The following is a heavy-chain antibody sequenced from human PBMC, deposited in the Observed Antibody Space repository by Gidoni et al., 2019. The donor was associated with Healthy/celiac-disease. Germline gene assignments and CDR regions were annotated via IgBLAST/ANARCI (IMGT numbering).Heavy chain of an antibody. CDR2: INPSGGST. Sequence: QVQLVQSGAEVKKTGASVKVSCKAAGYTFTSYHMHWVRQAPGQGLEWMGIINPSGGSTSYAQKFQGRVTMTRDTSTSTVYMELSSLRSEDTAVYYCARALSYDSSGYPIPLTDWGQGTLVTVSS. D-gene: IGHD3-22*01. V-gene: IGHV1-46*01. CDR3: ARALSYDSSGYPIPLTD. CDR1: GYTFTSYH. J-gene: IGHJ4*02.